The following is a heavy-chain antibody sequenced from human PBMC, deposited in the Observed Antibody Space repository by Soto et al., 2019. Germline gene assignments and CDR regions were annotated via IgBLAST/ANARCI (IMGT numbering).Heavy chain of an antibody. D-gene: IGHD6-19*01. Sequence: QVQLVESGGGVVQPGRSLRLSCAASGFTFSSYGMLWVRQAPGKGLEWVAVISYDGSNKYYADSVKGRFTISRDNSKNTLYLQMNSLRAEDTAVYYCAKDWRWLVLGYYGMDVWGQGTTVTVSS. V-gene: IGHV3-30*18. CDR2: ISYDGSNK. J-gene: IGHJ6*02. CDR3: AKDWRWLVLGYYGMDV. CDR1: GFTFSSYG.